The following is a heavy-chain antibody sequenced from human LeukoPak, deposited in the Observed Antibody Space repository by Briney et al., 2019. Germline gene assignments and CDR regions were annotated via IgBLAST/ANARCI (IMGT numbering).Heavy chain of an antibody. Sequence: GGSLRLSCAASGFTFSSYAMSWVRQAPGMGLEWVSAISGSGGSTYYADSVKGRFTISRDNSKNTLYLQMNSLRAEDTAVYYCAKAITDVTIFGVVIINFDYWGQGTLVTVSS. D-gene: IGHD3-3*01. CDR1: GFTFSSYA. V-gene: IGHV3-23*01. CDR2: ISGSGGST. J-gene: IGHJ4*02. CDR3: AKAITDVTIFGVVIINFDY.